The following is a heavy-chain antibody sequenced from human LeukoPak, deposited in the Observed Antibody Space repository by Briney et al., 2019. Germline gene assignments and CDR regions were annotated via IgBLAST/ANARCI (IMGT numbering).Heavy chain of an antibody. J-gene: IGHJ4*02. D-gene: IGHD3-10*01. CDR2: SRSKLYGGAP. V-gene: IGHV3-49*04. CDR3: ARGPTVSGAKYYFDF. CDR1: GFTFGDYG. Sequence: GGSLRLSCIASGFTFGDYGLGWVRQAPGMGLEWVSFSRSKLYGGAPEYAASVRGRFSVSRDDSKSLAYLQMNNLKSEDTAVYYCARGPTVSGAKYYFDFWSQGTLVTVSS.